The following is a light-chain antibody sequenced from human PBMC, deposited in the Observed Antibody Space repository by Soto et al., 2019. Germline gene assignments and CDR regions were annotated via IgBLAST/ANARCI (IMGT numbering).Light chain of an antibody. J-gene: IGLJ1*01. CDR3: SSYAGSNIYV. Sequence: QSVLTQPPSASGSPGQSVTISCTGTSSDVGSYNYVSWYQQNPVKAPKLIIYEVSKRPPGVPDRFSGSKSGNTASLSVSVLNAEDAGDYYCSSYAGSNIYVFGTGTKLTVL. CDR2: EVS. CDR1: SSDVGSYNY. V-gene: IGLV2-8*01.